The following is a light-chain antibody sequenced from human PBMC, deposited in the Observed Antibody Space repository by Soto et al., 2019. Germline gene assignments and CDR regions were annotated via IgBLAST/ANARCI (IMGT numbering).Light chain of an antibody. Sequence: DIVLTQTPLSSPVTLGQPASISCTSSQSLVHTDGKTYLSWLQQRPGQPPRLLIYKISDRLSGVPDRFNGSGAGTDFTLKISRVEAEDVGTYYCMQANRFTFPFRGGTKVDIX. CDR2: KIS. J-gene: IGKJ4*01. CDR3: MQANRFTFP. V-gene: IGKV2-24*01. CDR1: QSLVHTDGKTY.